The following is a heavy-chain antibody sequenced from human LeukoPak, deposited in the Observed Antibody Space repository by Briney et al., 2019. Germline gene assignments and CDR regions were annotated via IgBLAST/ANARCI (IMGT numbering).Heavy chain of an antibody. CDR2: INHSGST. CDR1: GGSFSGYY. D-gene: IGHD6-13*01. V-gene: IGHV4-34*01. Sequence: PSETLSLTCAVYGGSFSGYYWSWIRQPPGKGLEWIGEINHSGSTNYNPSLKSRVTISVDTSKNQFSLKLSSVTAADTAVYYCARDDDSSSWYGALFDPWGQGTLVTVSS. J-gene: IGHJ5*02. CDR3: ARDDDSSSWYGALFDP.